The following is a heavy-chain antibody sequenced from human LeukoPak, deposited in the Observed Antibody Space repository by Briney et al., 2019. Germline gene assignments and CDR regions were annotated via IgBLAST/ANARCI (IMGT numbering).Heavy chain of an antibody. D-gene: IGHD6-19*01. V-gene: IGHV3-23*01. CDR3: ARQIAVAVYFDY. Sequence: GGSLRLSCAASGFTFSSYAMSWVRQAPGKGLEWVSAISGSGGSTYYADSVKGRFTISRDNSKITLYLQMNSLRAEDTAVYYCARQIAVAVYFDYWGQGTLVTVSS. CDR1: GFTFSSYA. CDR2: ISGSGGST. J-gene: IGHJ4*02.